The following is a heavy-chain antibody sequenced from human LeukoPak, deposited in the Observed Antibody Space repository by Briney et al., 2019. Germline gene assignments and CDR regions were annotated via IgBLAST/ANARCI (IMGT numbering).Heavy chain of an antibody. D-gene: IGHD3-10*02. V-gene: IGHV3-23*01. CDR2: ISGSGVST. CDR3: AELGITMIGGV. CDR1: RFTFSSYA. J-gene: IGHJ6*04. Sequence: GGSLRLSCAASRFTFSSYAMSWARQAPGKGLEWVSAISGSGVSTYYADSVKGRFTISRDNSKNTLYLQMNSLRAEDTAVYYCAELGITMIGGVWGKGTTVTISS.